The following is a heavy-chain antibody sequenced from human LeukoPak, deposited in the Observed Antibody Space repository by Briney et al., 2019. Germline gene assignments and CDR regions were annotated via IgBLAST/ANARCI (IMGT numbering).Heavy chain of an antibody. Sequence: GGSLRLSCAASGFTVSSSYMSWVRQAPGKGLEWVSVIYSGGSTYYADSVKGRFTISRDNSKNTLYLQMNSLRAEDTAVYYCARSPRPLYDSSGYYYDYWGQGTLVTVSS. CDR1: GFTVSSSY. J-gene: IGHJ4*02. D-gene: IGHD3-22*01. CDR2: IYSGGST. CDR3: ARSPRPLYDSSGYYYDY. V-gene: IGHV3-53*01.